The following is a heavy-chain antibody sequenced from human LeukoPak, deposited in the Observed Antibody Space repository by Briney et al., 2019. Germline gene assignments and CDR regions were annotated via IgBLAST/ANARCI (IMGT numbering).Heavy chain of an antibody. CDR2: IYYSGST. J-gene: IGHJ3*02. CDR3: ARHDGSTAWYGDALDI. D-gene: IGHD3-22*01. V-gene: IGHV4-39*01. Sequence: SETLSLTCTVSGGSISSSSYYWGWIRQPPGKGLEWIGRIYYSGSTYYNPSLKSRVTISVDTSKKQFSPKLSSVTAADTAVYYCARHDGSTAWYGDALDIWGQGTMVTVSS. CDR1: GGSISSSSYY.